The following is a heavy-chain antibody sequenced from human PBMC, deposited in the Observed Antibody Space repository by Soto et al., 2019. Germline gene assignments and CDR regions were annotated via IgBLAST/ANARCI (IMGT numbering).Heavy chain of an antibody. V-gene: IGHV3-30*18. CDR2: ISYDGNNK. J-gene: IGHJ4*02. D-gene: IGHD4-17*01. CDR1: GFIFSDHA. CDR3: AKDHLETTVTTPSY. Sequence: PGGSLRLSCEASGFIFSDHAMSWVRQAPGKGLEWVAVISYDGNNKYYADSVKGRFTVSRDNYKNTLYLQMNSLRADDTAVYYCAKDHLETTVTTPSYWGQGTLVTVSS.